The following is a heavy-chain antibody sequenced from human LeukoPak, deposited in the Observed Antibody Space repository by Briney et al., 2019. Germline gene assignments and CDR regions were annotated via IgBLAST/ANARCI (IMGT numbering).Heavy chain of an antibody. CDR1: GGSISSYY. CDR2: IYCSGST. D-gene: IGHD1-26*01. V-gene: IGHV4-59*01. Sequence: SETLSLTCTVSGGSISSYYWSWIRQPPGKGLEWIGYIYCSGSTNYNPSLKSRVTISVDTSKNQFSLKLSSVTAADTAVYYCARAVPGIVGATGFDYWGQGTLVTVSS. J-gene: IGHJ4*02. CDR3: ARAVPGIVGATGFDY.